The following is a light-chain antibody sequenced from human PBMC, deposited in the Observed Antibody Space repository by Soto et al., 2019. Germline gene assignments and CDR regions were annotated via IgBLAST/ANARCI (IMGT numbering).Light chain of an antibody. CDR3: CSYAGRYTYV. CDR2: DVN. CDR1: SSDVGAYKY. V-gene: IGLV2-11*01. J-gene: IGLJ1*01. Sequence: QSALTQPRSVSGSPGQSVTISCTGTSSDVGAYKYVSWYQQHPGKAPKVMIYDVNKRPTGVPDRFSGSKSGNTASLTISGLQAEDEADYYCCSYAGRYTYVFGSGTKLTVL.